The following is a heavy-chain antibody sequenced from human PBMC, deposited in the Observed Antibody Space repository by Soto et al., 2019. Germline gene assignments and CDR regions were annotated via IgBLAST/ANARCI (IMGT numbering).Heavy chain of an antibody. CDR1: GYTFTNSY. D-gene: IGHD4-17*01. CDR3: TTNFYSDHGMDV. Sequence: SCTASGYTFTNSYIHWVRQTPGQGLQWMGMINPSGDSTTYAAPVKGRFTISRDDSKNTLCLQMNSLKTEDTAVYYCTTNFYSDHGMDVWGQGTTVTVSS. CDR2: INPSGDST. V-gene: IGHV3-15*06. J-gene: IGHJ6*02.